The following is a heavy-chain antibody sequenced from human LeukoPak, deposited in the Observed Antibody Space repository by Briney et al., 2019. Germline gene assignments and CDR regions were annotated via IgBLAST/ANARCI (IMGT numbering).Heavy chain of an antibody. D-gene: IGHD5-24*01. Sequence: SETPSLTCSVSGGSISSASYYWSWIRKPAGKGLEWIGRFYTSESTNYNPSLRSRVTISADTSKNQFSLKLSSVTAADTAIYYCVREEIGRRHGYNYIDDWGQGTLVTVSS. CDR3: VREEIGRRHGYNYIDD. J-gene: IGHJ4*02. CDR2: FYTSEST. V-gene: IGHV4-61*02. CDR1: GGSISSASYY.